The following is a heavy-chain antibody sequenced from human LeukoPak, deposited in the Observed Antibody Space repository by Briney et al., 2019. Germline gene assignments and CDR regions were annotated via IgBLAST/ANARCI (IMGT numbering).Heavy chain of an antibody. J-gene: IGHJ4*02. CDR1: GFTFSSYA. V-gene: IGHV3-30-3*01. Sequence: GRSLRLSCAASGFTFSSYAMHCVRQAPGKGLEWVAIISYDGSNRFQAESVKGRFTISRDNSKNTLYLQMNSLSAEDTAVYYCARDRSANSRVYYFDYWGLGTLVTVSS. CDR2: ISYDGSNR. CDR3: ARDRSANSRVYYFDY. D-gene: IGHD4/OR15-4a*01.